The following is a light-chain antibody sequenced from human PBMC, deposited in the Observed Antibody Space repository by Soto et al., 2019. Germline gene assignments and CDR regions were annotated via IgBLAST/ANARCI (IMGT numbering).Light chain of an antibody. CDR1: QSVLYSSNNKNY. CDR2: WAS. V-gene: IGKV4-1*01. J-gene: IGKJ1*01. CDR3: QQYYSTPPT. Sequence: DIVMTQSPDSLAVSLGERATINCKSSQSVLYSSNNKNYLAWYQQKPGQPPKLLIYWASTRESGVPDRFGGSGSGTDFTITISSLQAEDVAVYSCQQYYSTPPTFGQGTKVEIK.